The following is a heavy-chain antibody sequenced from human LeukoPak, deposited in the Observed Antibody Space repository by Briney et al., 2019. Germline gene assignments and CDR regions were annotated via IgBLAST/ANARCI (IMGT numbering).Heavy chain of an antibody. Sequence: SVKVSCKASGGTFSSYAISWVRQAPGQGLEWMGGIIPIFGTANYAQKFQGRVTITADESTSTAYMELSSLRSEDTAVYYCARGGTYYDFWSGYYLKLDAFDIWGQGTMVTVSS. D-gene: IGHD3-3*01. CDR3: ARGGTYYDFWSGYYLKLDAFDI. CDR1: GGTFSSYA. V-gene: IGHV1-69*13. J-gene: IGHJ3*02. CDR2: IIPIFGTA.